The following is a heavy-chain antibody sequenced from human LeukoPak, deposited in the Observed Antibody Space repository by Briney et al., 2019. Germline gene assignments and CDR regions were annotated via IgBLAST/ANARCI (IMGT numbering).Heavy chain of an antibody. V-gene: IGHV4-59*12. D-gene: IGHD4-11*01. CDR2: IYYSGST. J-gene: IGHJ4*02. CDR3: ARIYSDYIMY. CDR1: GGSISSYY. Sequence: SETLSLTCTVSGGSISSYYWSWIRQPPGKGLEWIGYIYYSGSTSYNPSLKSRVTISVDRSKNQFSLRLNSVTAADTAVYYCARIYSDYIMYWGQGTLLTVSS.